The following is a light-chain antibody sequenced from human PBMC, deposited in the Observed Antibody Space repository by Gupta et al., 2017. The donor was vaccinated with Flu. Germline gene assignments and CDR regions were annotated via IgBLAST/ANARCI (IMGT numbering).Light chain of an antibody. CDR1: QRINSN. CDR3: QQYNNWPLT. Sequence: EIVMTQSPATLSVSPGERATLSCRASQRINSNLAWYQQKPGQAPRLLIFGASTRATGIPARVSGSGSGTEFTLTISSLQSEDFAVYYCQQYNNWPLTFGGGTKVEIK. J-gene: IGKJ4*01. V-gene: IGKV3-15*01. CDR2: GAS.